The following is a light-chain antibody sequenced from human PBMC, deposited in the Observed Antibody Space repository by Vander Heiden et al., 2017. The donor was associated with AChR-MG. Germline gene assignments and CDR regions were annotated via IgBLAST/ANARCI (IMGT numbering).Light chain of an antibody. V-gene: IGKV3-20*01. CDR1: QSVSGNY. CDR2: GAS. J-gene: IGKJ2*01. Sequence: EIVLTQSPGTLSLSPGERATLSCRASQSVSGNYVAWYQQKPGQAPRLLIYGASSRATGIPERFSGRGSGTDFTLTMSRLDPEDFAVYYCQQYGSAPLYTFGQWTKLEI. CDR3: QQYGSAPLYT.